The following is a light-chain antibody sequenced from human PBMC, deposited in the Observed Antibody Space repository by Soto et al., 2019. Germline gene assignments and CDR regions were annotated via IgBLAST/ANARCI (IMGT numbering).Light chain of an antibody. CDR3: QQYNNWPRT. V-gene: IGKV3-15*01. CDR1: QSVSNN. CDR2: GAS. Sequence: EIVMTQAPATLSVSPGERATLSCRASQSVSNNLAWYQQKPGQAPRVLIYGASTRATGIPDRFSGSGSGTEFTLTISSLQSEDFSVFYCQQYNNWPRTFGQGTKVDIK. J-gene: IGKJ1*01.